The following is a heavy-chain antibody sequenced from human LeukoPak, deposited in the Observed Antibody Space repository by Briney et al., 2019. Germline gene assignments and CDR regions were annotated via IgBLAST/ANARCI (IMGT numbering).Heavy chain of an antibody. V-gene: IGHV4-31*03. J-gene: IGHJ1*01. Sequence: SQTLSLTCTVSGGSISRGGYYWSWIRQHPGKGLEWIGYIDYSGSTYYNPSLKSRVTISVDTSKKQFSLRLSSVTAADTAVYYCASLRSGGSSGYYYAEYFQHWGQGTLVTVSS. CDR2: IDYSGST. CDR1: GGSISRGGYY. D-gene: IGHD3-22*01. CDR3: ASLRSGGSSGYYYAEYFQH.